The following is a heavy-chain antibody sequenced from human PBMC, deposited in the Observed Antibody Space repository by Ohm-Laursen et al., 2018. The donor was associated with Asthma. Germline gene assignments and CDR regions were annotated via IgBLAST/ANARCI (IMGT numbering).Heavy chain of an antibody. CDR2: ISSSSSTI. CDR1: GFTFSSYS. J-gene: IGHJ4*02. D-gene: IGHD3-3*01. V-gene: IGHV3-48*02. CDR3: RSQNYDFWSGTTN. Sequence: GSLRLSCAASGFTFSSYSMNWVRQAPGKGLEWVSYISSSSSTIYYADSVKGRFTISRDNAKNSLYLQMNSLRDEDTAVYYCRSQNYDFWSGTTNWGQGTLVTVSS.